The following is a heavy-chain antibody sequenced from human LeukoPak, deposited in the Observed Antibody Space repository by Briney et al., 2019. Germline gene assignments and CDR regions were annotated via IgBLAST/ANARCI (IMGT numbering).Heavy chain of an antibody. CDR2: VFNRGSV. CDR3: ARLHDSSGDWVDY. CDR1: GGSVSSSYYY. V-gene: IGHV4-61*01. J-gene: IGHJ4*02. Sequence: SETLSLTCTVSGGSVSSSYYYWNWIRQPPGKGLEWIGYVFNRGSVNYNPSLQSRVTISVDTSKNQFSLKLSSVTAADTAVYYCARLHDSSGDWVDYWGQGTLVTVSS. D-gene: IGHD3-22*01.